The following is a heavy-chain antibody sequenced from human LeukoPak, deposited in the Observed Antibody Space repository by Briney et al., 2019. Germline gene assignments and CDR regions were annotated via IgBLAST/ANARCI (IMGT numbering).Heavy chain of an antibody. J-gene: IGHJ3*02. CDR2: IRNRGKSYTT. V-gene: IGHV3-72*01. CDR3: ARVGDYYDTRGFSSDAFDI. D-gene: IGHD3-22*01. CDR1: RFTFSDHY. Sequence: GGSLRLSCAASRFTFSDHYMDWVRQAPGKGLEWVAHIRNRGKSYTTQYAPSVKDRFTISRDDSRNSVYLQMNSLKPEDTAVYFCARVGDYYDTRGFSSDAFDIWGLGTMVTVSS.